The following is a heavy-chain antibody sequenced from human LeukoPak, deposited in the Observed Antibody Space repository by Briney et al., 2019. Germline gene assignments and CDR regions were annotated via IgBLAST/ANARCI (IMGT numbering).Heavy chain of an antibody. Sequence: GASVKVSCKASGYTFTGYYMHWVRQAPGQGLEWIGWINPNSGGTNYAQKFQGRVTMTRDTSISTAYMELSRLRSDDTAVYYCARASYYDSSGYNYWGQGTLVTVSS. V-gene: IGHV1-2*02. CDR3: ARASYYDSSGYNY. J-gene: IGHJ4*02. CDR1: GYTFTGYY. D-gene: IGHD3-22*01. CDR2: INPNSGGT.